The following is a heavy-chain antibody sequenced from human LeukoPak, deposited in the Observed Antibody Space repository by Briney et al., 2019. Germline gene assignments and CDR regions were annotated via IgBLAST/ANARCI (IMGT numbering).Heavy chain of an antibody. V-gene: IGHV3-21*01. Sequence: GRSLRLSCAASGYNFSSYNMNWVRQAPGKALEWVSSISSSRSYRFYADTVKGRFTITRDNAKNSLYPQMNCLRAEDTAVYFFFFKQKTAYEILTGYQTPSYAFDIWGQGTMVTVSS. D-gene: IGHD3-9*01. J-gene: IGHJ3*02. CDR3: FFKQKTAYEILTGYQTPSYAFDI. CDR2: ISSSRSYR. CDR1: GYNFSSYN.